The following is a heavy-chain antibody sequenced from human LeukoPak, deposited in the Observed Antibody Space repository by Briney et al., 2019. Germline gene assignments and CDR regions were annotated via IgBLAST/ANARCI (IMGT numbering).Heavy chain of an antibody. V-gene: IGHV3-7*04. Sequence: GGSLRLSCAASGFTFSNYWMSWVRQAPGKGLEWVASIDQYGRAKYYVDSVRGRFTFSRDNTKNSLHLQMNSLRAEDTAVYYCARADSYGSILDNWGQGTRVIDSS. J-gene: IGHJ4*02. CDR1: GFTFSNYW. CDR2: IDQYGRAK. CDR3: ARADSYGSILDN. D-gene: IGHD5-18*01.